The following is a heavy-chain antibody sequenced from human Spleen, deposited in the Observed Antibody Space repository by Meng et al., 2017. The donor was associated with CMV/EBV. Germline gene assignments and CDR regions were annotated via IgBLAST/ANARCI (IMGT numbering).Heavy chain of an antibody. J-gene: IGHJ4*02. CDR3: AREGKEQWLVCSPTIYFDY. Sequence: QVQLQESGPGLVKPSETLSLTCTVSGGSINSYYWSWIRQPAGKGLEWIGRIYTSGSTNYNPSLKSRVTMSVDTSKNQFSLKLSSVTAADTAVYYCAREGKEQWLVCSPTIYFDYWGQGTLVTVSS. CDR2: IYTSGST. CDR1: GGSINSYY. V-gene: IGHV4-4*07. D-gene: IGHD6-19*01.